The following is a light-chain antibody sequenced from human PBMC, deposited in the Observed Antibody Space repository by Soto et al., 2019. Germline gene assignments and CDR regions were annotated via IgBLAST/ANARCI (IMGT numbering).Light chain of an antibody. Sequence: QSVLTQSPSASASLEASVKLTCTLSSGHSSYDIAWHQQQPEKGPRYLMKLNSDGSHSKGDGIPDRFSGSSSGADRYLTISSRHYEDDADYYCQTGGSGPVVFGGGTKLTVL. CDR1: SGHSSYD. CDR3: QTGGSGPVV. J-gene: IGLJ2*01. V-gene: IGLV4-69*01. CDR2: LNSDGSH.